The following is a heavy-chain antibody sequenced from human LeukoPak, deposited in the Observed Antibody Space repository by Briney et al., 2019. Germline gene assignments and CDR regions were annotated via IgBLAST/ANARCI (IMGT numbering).Heavy chain of an antibody. CDR2: IYYNGAT. D-gene: IGHD3-16*01. V-gene: IGHV4-39*02. Sequence: SETLSLTCIVSGGSITNPNYFWGWIRQPPGKGLEWIANIYYNGATAYSPSLKNRVTISVDTSNDQFSLKVISVTAADSAVYFCAGEQFRGGGFDVWGQGTTVSVSS. CDR1: GGSITNPNYF. CDR3: AGEQFRGGGFDV. J-gene: IGHJ3*01.